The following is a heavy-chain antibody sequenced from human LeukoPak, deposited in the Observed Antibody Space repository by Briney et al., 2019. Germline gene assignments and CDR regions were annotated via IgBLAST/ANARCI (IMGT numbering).Heavy chain of an antibody. CDR1: GFTFTNYA. CDR3: ARRVPSQVITDYFDY. V-gene: IGHV3-30*09. D-gene: IGHD3-16*01. J-gene: IGHJ4*02. CDR2: VSYDGTDT. Sequence: PGRSLRLSCAASGFTFTNYAMNWVRQAPGKGLEWVATVSYDGTDTSYADSVKGRFAIFRDNSKNTLYLQMNSLRAEDTAVYYCARRVPSQVITDYFDYWGQGTLVTVSS.